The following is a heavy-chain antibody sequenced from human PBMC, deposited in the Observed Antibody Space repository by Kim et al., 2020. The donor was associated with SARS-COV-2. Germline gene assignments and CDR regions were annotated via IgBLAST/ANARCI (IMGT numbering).Heavy chain of an antibody. J-gene: IGHJ4*02. Sequence: GGSLRLSCAASGFTFSSYGMHWVRQAPGKGLEWVAVIWYDGSNKYYADSVKGRFTISRDNSKNTLYLQMNSLRAEDTAVYYCARDPQGQQLVLDYWGQGTLVTVSS. D-gene: IGHD6-13*01. CDR3: ARDPQGQQLVLDY. CDR1: GFTFSSYG. V-gene: IGHV3-33*01. CDR2: IWYDGSNK.